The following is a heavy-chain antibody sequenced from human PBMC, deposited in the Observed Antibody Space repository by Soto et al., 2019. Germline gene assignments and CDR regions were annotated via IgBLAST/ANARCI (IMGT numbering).Heavy chain of an antibody. CDR1: GFTFSSYG. CDR3: AKDSLIAARYYYGMDV. Sequence: GGSLRLSCAASGFTFSSYGMHWVRQAPGKGLEWVAVISYDGSNKYYADSVKGRFTISRDNSKSTLYLQMNSLRAEDTAVYYCAKDSLIAARYYYGMDVWGQGTTVTVSS. V-gene: IGHV3-30*18. D-gene: IGHD6-6*01. J-gene: IGHJ6*02. CDR2: ISYDGSNK.